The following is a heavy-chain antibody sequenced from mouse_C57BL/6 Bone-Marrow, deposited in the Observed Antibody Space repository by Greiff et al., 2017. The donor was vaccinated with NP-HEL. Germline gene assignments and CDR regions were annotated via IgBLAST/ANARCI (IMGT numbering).Heavy chain of an antibody. V-gene: IGHV1-4*01. CDR1: GYTFTSYP. Sequence: FQLQRSGAERARPGAPGRMSCKVSGYTFTSYPMHWLKQRPGRGLDWIGYINPSSGYTKYKQKFKDKATLTADKSSSTAYMQLSSLTSEDSAVYYCARGLLRVWFAYWGQGTLVTVSA. D-gene: IGHD2-3*01. CDR2: INPSSGYT. CDR3: ARGLLRVWFAY. J-gene: IGHJ3*01.